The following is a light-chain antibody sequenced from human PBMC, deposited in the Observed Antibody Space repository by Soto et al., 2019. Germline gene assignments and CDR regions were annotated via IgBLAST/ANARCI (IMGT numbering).Light chain of an antibody. CDR1: QSVSNN. J-gene: IGKJ1*01. CDR2: GAS. CDR3: QQYNSYSWT. Sequence: EIVMTQSLATLSVSPGETATLSCRASQSVSNNYLAWYQQKPGQAPRLLIYGASNRATGIPDRFSGSGSGTEFTLTISSLQPDDFATYYCQQYNSYSWTFGQGTKVDIK. V-gene: IGKV3D-15*01.